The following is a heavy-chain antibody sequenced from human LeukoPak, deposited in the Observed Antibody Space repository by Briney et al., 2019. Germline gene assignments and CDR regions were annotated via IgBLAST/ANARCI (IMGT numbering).Heavy chain of an antibody. V-gene: IGHV4-59*08. D-gene: IGHD2-15*01. J-gene: IGHJ4*02. CDR1: GGSISSYY. CDR3: ARHQTGYCSGGNCPYYFDY. Sequence: SSETLSLTCSVSGGSISSYYWSWIRQPPGKGLEWIGYIYYSGSTRYNSSLKSRVTMSVDTSTNQFSLRLTSVTAADTAVYYCARHQTGYCSGGNCPYYFDYWGQGTLVTVSS. CDR2: IYYSGST.